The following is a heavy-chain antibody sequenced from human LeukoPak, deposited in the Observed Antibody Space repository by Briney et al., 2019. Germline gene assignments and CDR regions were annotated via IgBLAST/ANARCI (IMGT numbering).Heavy chain of an antibody. D-gene: IGHD2-2*01. J-gene: IGHJ3*02. Sequence: ASVKVSCKASGYTFTGYYMHWVRQAPGQGLEWLGWINPNSGGTNYAQKFQGRVTMTRDTSISTAYMELSRLRSDDTAVYYCARDSVSTRSDAFDIWGQGTMVTVSS. CDR2: INPNSGGT. CDR3: ARDSVSTRSDAFDI. V-gene: IGHV1-2*02. CDR1: GYTFTGYY.